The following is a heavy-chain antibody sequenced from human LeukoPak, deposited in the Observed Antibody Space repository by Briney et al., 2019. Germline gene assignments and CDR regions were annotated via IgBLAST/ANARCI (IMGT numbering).Heavy chain of an antibody. D-gene: IGHD1-26*01. CDR3: AKEVIVGVSFDY. V-gene: IGHV3-23*01. J-gene: IGHJ4*02. CDR2: ISGSGGST. Sequence: AGGSLRLSCAASGFTFSSYAMSWVRQAPGKGLEWVSAISGSGGSTYYADSVKGRSTISRDNSKNTLYLQMNSLRAEDTAVYYCAKEVIVGVSFDYWGQGTLVTVSS. CDR1: GFTFSSYA.